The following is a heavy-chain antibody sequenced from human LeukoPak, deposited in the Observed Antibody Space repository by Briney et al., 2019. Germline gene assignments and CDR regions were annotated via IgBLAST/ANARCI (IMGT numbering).Heavy chain of an antibody. CDR3: ARDYGDSRNYNWFDP. CDR1: GGSFSGYY. Sequence: SETLSLTCAVYGGSFSGYYWSWMRQPPGEGLEWIGDINQSGSTTYNPSLKSRDTILVDTSKNQFSLELTSVTAADTAVYYCARDYGDSRNYNWFDPWGQGTLVTVSS. J-gene: IGHJ5*02. CDR2: INQSGST. D-gene: IGHD4-17*01. V-gene: IGHV4-34*01.